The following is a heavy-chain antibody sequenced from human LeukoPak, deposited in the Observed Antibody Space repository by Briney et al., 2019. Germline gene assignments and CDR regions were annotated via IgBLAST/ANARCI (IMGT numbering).Heavy chain of an antibody. CDR2: IYYSGST. D-gene: IGHD3-9*01. CDR3: ASYRYSDILTGWFDP. Sequence: TSETLSLTCTVSGGSISSYYWSWIRQPPGKGLEWIGYIYYSGSTNYNPSLKSRVTISVDTSKNQFSLKLSSVTAADTAVYYCASYRYSDILTGWFDPWGQGTLVTVSS. J-gene: IGHJ5*02. V-gene: IGHV4-59*01. CDR1: GGSISSYY.